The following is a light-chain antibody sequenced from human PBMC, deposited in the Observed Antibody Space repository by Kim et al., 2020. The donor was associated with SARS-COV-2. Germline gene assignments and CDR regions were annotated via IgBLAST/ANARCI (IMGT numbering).Light chain of an antibody. CDR2: AIC. Sequence: SVGDRVTITCRASHDISNSLAWYQHRPGKAPNLLLYAICRLDRGVPSRFTGSRSGTDYNLTISSLQPEDFATYYCQQYFSPPQVTFGGGTKVDIK. J-gene: IGKJ4*01. CDR1: HDISNS. V-gene: IGKV1-NL1*01. CDR3: QQYFSPPQVT.